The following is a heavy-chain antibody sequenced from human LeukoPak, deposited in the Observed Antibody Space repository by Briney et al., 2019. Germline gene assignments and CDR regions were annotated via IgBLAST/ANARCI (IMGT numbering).Heavy chain of an antibody. V-gene: IGHV4-59*01. D-gene: IGHD3-22*01. Sequence: SETLSLTCTVSGGSISSYYWSWIRQPPGKGLEWIGYIYYSGSTNYNPSLKSRVTISVDTSKNQFSLKLSCVTAADTAVYYCARDLRLGYYDSSGWNAFDIWGQGTMVTVSS. J-gene: IGHJ3*02. CDR3: ARDLRLGYYDSSGWNAFDI. CDR2: IYYSGST. CDR1: GGSISSYY.